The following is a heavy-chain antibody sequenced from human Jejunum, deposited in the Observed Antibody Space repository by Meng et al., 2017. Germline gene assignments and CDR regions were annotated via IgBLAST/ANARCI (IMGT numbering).Heavy chain of an antibody. CDR3: ARVRRDEYAVFHYFDN. CDR1: GGSLASGSYY. CDR2: MYYSGIS. J-gene: IGHJ4*02. V-gene: IGHV4-61*01. D-gene: IGHD2-2*01. Sequence: SETLSLTCTVSGGSLASGSYYWSWIRQAPGKGLEWIAYMYYSGISNHNPSLKGRVTVSVDTSKNQFSLSLTSVTAADTAVYYCARVRRDEYAVFHYFDNWGQGALVTVSS.